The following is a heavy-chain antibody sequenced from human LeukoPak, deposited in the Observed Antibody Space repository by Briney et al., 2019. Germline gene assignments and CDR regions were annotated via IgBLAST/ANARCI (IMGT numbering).Heavy chain of an antibody. CDR3: ARASYSGYDKYFNWFDP. J-gene: IGHJ5*02. CDR2: ISSSGSTI. V-gene: IGHV3-48*03. CDR1: GFTLSSYE. Sequence: PGGSLRLSCAASGFTLSSYEMNWVRQAPGKGLEWVSYISSSGSTIYYADSVKGRFTISRDNAKNSLYLQMNSLRAEDTAVYYCARASYSGYDKYFNWFDPWGRGTLVTVSS. D-gene: IGHD5-12*01.